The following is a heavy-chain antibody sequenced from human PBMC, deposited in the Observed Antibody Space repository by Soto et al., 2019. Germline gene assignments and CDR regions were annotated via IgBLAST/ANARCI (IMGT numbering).Heavy chain of an antibody. J-gene: IGHJ6*02. CDR1: GASIYNCY. CDR3: SGDTYGMDV. CDR2: IHYSGTT. V-gene: IGHV4-59*01. Sequence: QVQLQESGPGLGKPSETLSLTCTVSGASIYNCYCNWVRQPPGKGLEWIGSIHYSGTTHYNPSLERRVTISADSAKNQFSLKLNSVTAADTAVYYCSGDTYGMDVWGQGTTVTVSS.